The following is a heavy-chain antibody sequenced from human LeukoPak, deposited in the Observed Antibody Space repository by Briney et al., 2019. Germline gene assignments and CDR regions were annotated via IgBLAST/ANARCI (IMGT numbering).Heavy chain of an antibody. Sequence: PSETLSLTCAVYGGSFSGYYWSWIRQPPGRGLEWIGEINHSGSTNYNPSLKSRVTISVDTSKNQFSLKLSSVTAADTAVYYCAREYGGYAYYYYYYMDVWGKGTTVTVSS. V-gene: IGHV4-34*01. D-gene: IGHD5-12*01. CDR1: GGSFSGYY. CDR2: INHSGST. CDR3: AREYGGYAYYYYYYMDV. J-gene: IGHJ6*03.